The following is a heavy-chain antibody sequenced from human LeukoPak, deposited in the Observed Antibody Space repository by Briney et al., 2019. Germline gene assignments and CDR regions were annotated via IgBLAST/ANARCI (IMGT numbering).Heavy chain of an antibody. V-gene: IGHV3-30*04. J-gene: IGHJ6*02. CDR1: GFTFSSYA. D-gene: IGHD1-1*01. CDR3: ARGPRTGAAFYYYGMDV. CDR2: ISYDGRNK. Sequence: GGSLRLSCAASGFTFSSYAMHWVRQAPGKGPEWVAIISYDGRNKYYADSVKGRFTISRDDSKNTLYVQMNSLRAEDTAVYYCARGPRTGAAFYYYGMDVWGQGTTVTVSS.